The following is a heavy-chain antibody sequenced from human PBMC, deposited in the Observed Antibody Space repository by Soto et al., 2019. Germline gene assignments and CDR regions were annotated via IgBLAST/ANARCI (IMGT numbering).Heavy chain of an antibody. CDR3: ASRVKSAAGDY. CDR1: GFTFSSYA. Sequence: EVQLLESGGGLVQPGGSLRLSCAAAGFTFSSYAMNWVRQAPGKGLEWVSTISGSGGITYYADSVKGRFTISRDNSKNTLYLQMNSLRADDTAVYYCASRVKSAAGDYWGLGTLVTVSS. D-gene: IGHD6-13*01. CDR2: ISGSGGIT. V-gene: IGHV3-23*01. J-gene: IGHJ4*02.